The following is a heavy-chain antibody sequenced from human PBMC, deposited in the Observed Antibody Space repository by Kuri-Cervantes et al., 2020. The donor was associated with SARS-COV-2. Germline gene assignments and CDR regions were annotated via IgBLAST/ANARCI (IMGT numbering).Heavy chain of an antibody. Sequence: ESLKISCAVYGGSFSGYYWSWIRQPPGKGLEWIGEINHSGSTNYNPSLKSRVTMSVDTSKNQFSLKLSSVTAADTAVYYCATRPELVGATNGYWGQGTLVTGSS. V-gene: IGHV4-34*01. CDR1: GGSFSGYY. CDR2: INHSGST. CDR3: ATRPELVGATNGY. J-gene: IGHJ4*02. D-gene: IGHD1-26*01.